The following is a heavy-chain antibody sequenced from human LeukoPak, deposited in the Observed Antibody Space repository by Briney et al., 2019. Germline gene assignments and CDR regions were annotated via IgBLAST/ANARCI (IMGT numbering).Heavy chain of an antibody. CDR2: ISYDGGHK. J-gene: IGHJ5*02. CDR1: RFTFSSYA. V-gene: IGHV3-30*04. Sequence: HPGRSLRLSCAASRFTFSSYAMHWVRQAPGKGLEWVAVISYDGGHKYYADSVKGRFTISRDNAKNSLYLQMNSLRAEDTAVYYCARGPNGWFDPWGQGTLVTVSS. CDR3: ARGPNGWFDP. D-gene: IGHD1-1*01.